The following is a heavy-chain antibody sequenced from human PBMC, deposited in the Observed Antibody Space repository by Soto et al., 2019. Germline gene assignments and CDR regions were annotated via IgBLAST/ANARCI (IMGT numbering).Heavy chain of an antibody. CDR2: IKRDGSEK. CDR3: ASLEWESSGYADY. CDR1: GFIFGNNW. D-gene: IGHD3-3*01. J-gene: IGHJ4*02. V-gene: IGHV3-7*03. Sequence: EVQLVESGGGLVQPGGSLRLSCAASGFIFGNNWMSWVRQAPGKGLEWVANIKRDGSEKYYVDSMKGRFAISRENAKNTLYLQMNSLRADDTAVYYCASLEWESSGYADYWGQGTLVTVSS.